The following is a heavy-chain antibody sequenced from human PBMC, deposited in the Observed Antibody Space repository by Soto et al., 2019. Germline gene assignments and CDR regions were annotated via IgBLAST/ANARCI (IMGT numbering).Heavy chain of an antibody. CDR3: AREEVAYYGSGSYNWFDP. CDR1: GYTFTSYY. Sequence: ASVNVSCKASGYTFTSYYIQWVRQAPGQGLEWMGIINPSGGSTNYAQKFQGRVTMTRDTSTSTVYMELSSLRSEDTAVYYCAREEVAYYGSGSYNWFDPWGQGTLVTVSS. J-gene: IGHJ5*02. V-gene: IGHV1-46*01. D-gene: IGHD3-10*01. CDR2: INPSGGST.